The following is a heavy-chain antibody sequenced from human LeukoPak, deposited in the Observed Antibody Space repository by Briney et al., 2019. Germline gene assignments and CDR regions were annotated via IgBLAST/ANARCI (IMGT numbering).Heavy chain of an antibody. J-gene: IGHJ6*02. Sequence: GGSLRLSCAASGFTFSSYAMRWVRQAPGKGLEWVSAISGSGGSTYYADSVKGRFTISRDNSKNTLYLQMNSLRAEDTAVYYCAKGSHAYYYYYGMDVWGQGTTVTVSS. V-gene: IGHV3-23*01. CDR1: GFTFSSYA. CDR3: AKGSHAYYYYYGMDV. CDR2: ISGSGGST.